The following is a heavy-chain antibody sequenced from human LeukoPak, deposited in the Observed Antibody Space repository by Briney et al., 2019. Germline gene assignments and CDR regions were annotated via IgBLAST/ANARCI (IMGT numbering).Heavy chain of an antibody. J-gene: IGHJ6*03. D-gene: IGHD7-27*01. V-gene: IGHV6-1*01. CDR2: TYYRPKWYH. CDR3: ARNWASFYYYYMDV. CDR1: GDNVSSNSAA. Sequence: SQTLSLTCAISGDNVSSNSAAWNWIRQSPSRGLEWLGRTYYRPKWYHDYAVSVKSRITINPDTSKSQFSLQLNSVTPEDTAVYFCARNWASFYYYYMDVWGKGTTVTVSS.